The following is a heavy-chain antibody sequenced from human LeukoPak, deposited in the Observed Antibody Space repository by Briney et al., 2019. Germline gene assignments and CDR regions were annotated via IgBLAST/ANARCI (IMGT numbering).Heavy chain of an antibody. D-gene: IGHD6-13*01. CDR2: ISAYSGNT. V-gene: IGHV1-18*01. J-gene: IGHJ6*03. Sequence: ASVKVSCKASGYTFTSYGISWVRQAPGQGLEWMGWISAYSGNTNYAQKLQGRVTMTTDTSTSTAYMELRSLRSDDTAVYYCAREVKQQLFYYYYMDVWGKGTTVTVSS. CDR1: GYTFTSYG. CDR3: AREVKQQLFYYYYMDV.